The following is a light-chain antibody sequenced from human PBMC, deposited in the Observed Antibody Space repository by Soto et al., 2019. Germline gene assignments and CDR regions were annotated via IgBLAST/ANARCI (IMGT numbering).Light chain of an antibody. V-gene: IGKV3D-15*01. Sequence: IVVTQSHGTLSLSPGERVTLSCRASQSVSGEFITWYQQKPGQPPRLLIHDASSRATGIPDRFSGSGSGTEFTLTISSLQSEDFAVYYCHQYDDGPYTFGQGTKVDIK. CDR1: QSVSGE. CDR3: HQYDDGPYT. CDR2: DAS. J-gene: IGKJ2*01.